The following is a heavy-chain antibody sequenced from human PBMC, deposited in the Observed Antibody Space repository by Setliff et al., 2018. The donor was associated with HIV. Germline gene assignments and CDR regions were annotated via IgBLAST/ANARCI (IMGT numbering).Heavy chain of an antibody. D-gene: IGHD2-2*01. CDR2: IYHSGST. CDR1: GGSFSGYY. CDR3: ARHSGGDQLLREFDY. V-gene: IGHV4-34*01. J-gene: IGHJ4*02. Sequence: PSETLSLTCAVYGGSFSGYYWSWIRQPPGKGLEWIGSIYHSGSTYYNPSLKSRVTISVDTSKNQFSLELSSVTAADTAIFYCARHSGGDQLLREFDYWGQGTLVTVSS.